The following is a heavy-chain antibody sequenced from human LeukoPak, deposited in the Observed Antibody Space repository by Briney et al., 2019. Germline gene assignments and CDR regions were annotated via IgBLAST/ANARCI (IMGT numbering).Heavy chain of an antibody. D-gene: IGHD4-23*01. CDR2: ISSNGGST. Sequence: GGSLRLSCAASGFTFSSYAMHWVRQAPGKGLEYVSAISSNGGSTYYANSVKGRFTISRDNSKNTLYLQMGSLRAEDMAVYYCATSGGQDAFDIWGQGTMVTVSS. CDR1: GFTFSSYA. V-gene: IGHV3-64*01. J-gene: IGHJ3*02. CDR3: ATSGGQDAFDI.